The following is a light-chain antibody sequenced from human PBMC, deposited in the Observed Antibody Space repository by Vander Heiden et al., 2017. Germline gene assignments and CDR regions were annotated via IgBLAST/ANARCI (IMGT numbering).Light chain of an antibody. V-gene: IGLV1-44*01. CDR2: LDH. CDR1: SSNIGSHT. Sequence: QSVLTQPPSASGTPGQRVSISCSGRSSNIGSHTVNWYQQYPGAAPKLLIYLDHQRPSGVAGRFSGSKSGTSASLAISGLQYEDEADYYCAVRDDNLRAVVFGGGTKLTVL. CDR3: AVRDDNLRAVV. J-gene: IGLJ3*02.